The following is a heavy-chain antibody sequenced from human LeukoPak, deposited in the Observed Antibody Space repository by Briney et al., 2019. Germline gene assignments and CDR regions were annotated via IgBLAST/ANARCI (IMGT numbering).Heavy chain of an antibody. CDR3: ARDKGAAGSDY. D-gene: IGHD6-13*01. Sequence: ASVKVSCKASGYTFTGYYMHWVRQAPGQGLEWMGWINPNSGGTNYAQKFQGRVTMTWDTSMSTAYMEVSRLRSNDTAVYYCARDKGAAGSDYWGQGTLVTVS. CDR1: GYTFTGYY. J-gene: IGHJ4*02. V-gene: IGHV1-2*02. CDR2: INPNSGGT.